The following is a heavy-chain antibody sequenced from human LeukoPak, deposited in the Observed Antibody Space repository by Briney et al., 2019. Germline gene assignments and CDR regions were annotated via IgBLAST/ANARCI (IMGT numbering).Heavy chain of an antibody. J-gene: IGHJ4*02. CDR1: GGSISSYY. CDR3: ATYHFRGDRGHYFDY. V-gene: IGHV4-59*01. CDR2: IYYSGST. Sequence: SETLSLTCTVSGGSISSYYWSWIRQPPGKGLEWIGYIYYSGSTNYNPSLKSRVTISVDTSKNQFSLKLSSVTAADTAVYYCATYHFRGDRGHYFDYWGQGILVTVSS. D-gene: IGHD3-10*01.